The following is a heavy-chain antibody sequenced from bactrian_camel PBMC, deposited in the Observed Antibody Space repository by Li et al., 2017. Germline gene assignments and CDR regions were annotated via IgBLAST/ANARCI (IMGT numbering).Heavy chain of an antibody. Sequence: HVQLVESGGGQVEAGRSLRLSCAISRTTQQTDCVGWFRQAPGKEREGLARKDAAGFSRYADSSTGRFTISRDVAKNTVYLQMNSLKPEDTGRYYCAARSAGRCEMDEKYFVYWGQGTQVTVS. J-gene: IGHJ6*01. CDR1: RTTQQTDC. D-gene: IGHD1*01. V-gene: IGHV3-3*01. CDR2: KDAAGFSR. CDR3: AARSAGRCEMDEKYFVY.